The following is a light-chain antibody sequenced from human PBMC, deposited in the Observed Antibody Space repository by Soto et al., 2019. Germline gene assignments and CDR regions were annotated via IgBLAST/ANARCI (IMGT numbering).Light chain of an antibody. Sequence: EIVMTQSPATLSVSPGERVTLSCRASQSVSSNLAWYQQKPGQAPKLLIYGASTRANGIPARFRGSGSGTEFTLTISSLQSEDCAVYYCQHYNNWPRTFGQGTKVEIK. CDR3: QHYNNWPRT. J-gene: IGKJ1*01. CDR2: GAS. CDR1: QSVSSN. V-gene: IGKV3-15*01.